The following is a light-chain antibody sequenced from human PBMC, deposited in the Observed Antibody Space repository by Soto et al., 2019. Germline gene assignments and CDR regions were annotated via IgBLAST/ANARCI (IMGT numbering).Light chain of an antibody. V-gene: IGKV1-39*01. Sequence: DIQMTQSPSSLSASVGDRVTITCRASRTISSYLNWYQQTPGKAPKLLIYAASSLQSGVPSRFSGSGSGTDFTLTISSLQPADFATYYCQQSYSTPLTFGGGNKVEI. CDR2: AAS. CDR3: QQSYSTPLT. J-gene: IGKJ4*01. CDR1: RTISSY.